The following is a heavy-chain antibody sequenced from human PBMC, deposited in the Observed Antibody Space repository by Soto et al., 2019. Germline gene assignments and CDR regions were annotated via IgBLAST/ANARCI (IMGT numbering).Heavy chain of an antibody. CDR1: GYTFTSYA. Sequence: GASVKVSCKASGYTFTSYAMHWVRQAPGQRLEWMGWINAGNGNTKYSQKFQGRVTITRDTSASTAYMELSSLRSEDTAVYYCARTYYYDSSGYYYVLGAFDIWGQGTMVTVSS. J-gene: IGHJ3*02. V-gene: IGHV1-3*01. D-gene: IGHD3-22*01. CDR2: INAGNGNT. CDR3: ARTYYYDSSGYYYVLGAFDI.